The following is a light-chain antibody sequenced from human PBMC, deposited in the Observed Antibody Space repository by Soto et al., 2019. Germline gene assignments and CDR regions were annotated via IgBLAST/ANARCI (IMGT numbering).Light chain of an antibody. Sequence: EIVLTQSPATLSLSPGERATLSCRASQSVSSSLAWYQQKPGQTPRLLIYDASNRATGIPARFSGGGSGTDFTLTISRLEPEDFAVYYCQQRSNWPLTFGGGSKVETK. V-gene: IGKV3-11*01. J-gene: IGKJ4*01. CDR3: QQRSNWPLT. CDR1: QSVSSS. CDR2: DAS.